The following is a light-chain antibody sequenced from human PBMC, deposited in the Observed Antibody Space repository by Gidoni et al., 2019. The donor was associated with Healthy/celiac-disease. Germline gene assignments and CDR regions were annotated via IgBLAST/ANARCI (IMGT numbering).Light chain of an antibody. V-gene: IGKV3-15*01. CDR2: GAT. J-gene: IGKJ2*03. Sequence: EVVLTQSPATLSVSPGARATLACRARQSVSSNLAWDQQKPGQAPRLLLYGATTRATGIPARFSGSGSGTEFTLTISSLQSEDFAVYYCQQYNNWPVSFGQGTKLEIK. CDR3: QQYNNWPVS. CDR1: QSVSSN.